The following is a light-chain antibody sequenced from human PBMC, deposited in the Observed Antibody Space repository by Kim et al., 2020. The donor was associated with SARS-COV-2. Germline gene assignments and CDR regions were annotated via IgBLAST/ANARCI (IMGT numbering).Light chain of an antibody. CDR1: QSVSSPY. V-gene: IGKV3-20*01. Sequence: EIVLTQSPGTLSLSPGERATLSCRASQSVSSPYFAWYQQKPGQAPRLLIYGASTRATGIPDRFSGSGSGTDFTLTISRLEPEDFAVYYCQQYDDSHRLAFGGGTRVEIK. CDR3: QQYDDSHRLA. CDR2: GAS. J-gene: IGKJ4*01.